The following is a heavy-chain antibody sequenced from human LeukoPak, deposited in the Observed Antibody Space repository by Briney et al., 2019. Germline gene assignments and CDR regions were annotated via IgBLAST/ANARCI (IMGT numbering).Heavy chain of an antibody. CDR3: ARVGGGWLVRGYFDY. D-gene: IGHD6-19*01. CDR2: IYSGGST. V-gene: IGHV3-66*01. CDR1: EFSVGSNY. Sequence: GGSLRLSCAASEFSVGSNYMTWVRQAPGKGLEWVSLIYSGGSTYYADSVKGRFTISRDNSKNTLYLQMNSLRAEDTAVYYCARVGGGWLVRGYFDYWGQGTLVTVSS. J-gene: IGHJ4*02.